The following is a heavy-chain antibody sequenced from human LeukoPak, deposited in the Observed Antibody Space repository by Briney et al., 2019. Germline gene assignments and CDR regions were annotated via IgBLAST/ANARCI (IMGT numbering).Heavy chain of an antibody. CDR2: INHSGSA. CDR1: GGSFSAYY. D-gene: IGHD4-17*01. V-gene: IGHV4-34*01. J-gene: IGHJ4*02. Sequence: PSETLSLTCAVSGGSFSAYYWTWIRQPPGKGLEWIGEINHSGSANYNPSLKSRVTISLDTSKNQFSLKLSYVAAADTAVYYCARGQGTVTTHWGQGTLVTVSS. CDR3: ARGQGTVTTH.